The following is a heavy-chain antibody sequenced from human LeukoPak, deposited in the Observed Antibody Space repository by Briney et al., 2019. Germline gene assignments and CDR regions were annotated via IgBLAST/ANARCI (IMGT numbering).Heavy chain of an antibody. D-gene: IGHD1-14*01. J-gene: IGHJ6*02. CDR2: IRYDGNEK. CDR1: GFTFSDYW. CDR3: ARDRRRGAAGYGLDV. V-gene: IGHV3-7*01. Sequence: GGSLRLSCVASGFTFSDYWMSWVRQAPGKGLECVASIRYDGNEKYYMESVKGRFTSPRDHAKNSLYLQIDSVRAEDTALYFCARDRRRGAAGYGLDVWGQGTTVTVSS.